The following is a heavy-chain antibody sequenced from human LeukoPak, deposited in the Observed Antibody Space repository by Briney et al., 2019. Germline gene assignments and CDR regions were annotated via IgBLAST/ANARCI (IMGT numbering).Heavy chain of an antibody. Sequence: GGSLRLSCAASGFTFSSPAMSWVRQAPGKGLEWVSGISDTGAGTSYADSVKGRFTISRDNSYNTLYLQMNSLRAEDTAVYYCAKARSVWGDPFDYWGQGTLVTVSS. CDR1: GFTFSSPA. D-gene: IGHD3-16*01. V-gene: IGHV3-23*01. CDR3: AKARSVWGDPFDY. CDR2: ISDTGAGT. J-gene: IGHJ4*02.